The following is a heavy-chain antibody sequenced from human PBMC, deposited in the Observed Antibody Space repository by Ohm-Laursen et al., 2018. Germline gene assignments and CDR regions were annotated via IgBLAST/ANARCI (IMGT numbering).Heavy chain of an antibody. J-gene: IGHJ6*02. Sequence: SVKVSCKASGYTFTSYGISWVRQAPGQGLEWMGWINPNSGGTNYAQKFQGRVTMTRDTSISTAYMELSRLRSDDTAVYYCARDIVVVTAIRLYYYYYGMDVWGQGTTVTVSS. D-gene: IGHD2-21*02. CDR2: INPNSGGT. V-gene: IGHV1-2*02. CDR3: ARDIVVVTAIRLYYYYYGMDV. CDR1: GYTFTSYG.